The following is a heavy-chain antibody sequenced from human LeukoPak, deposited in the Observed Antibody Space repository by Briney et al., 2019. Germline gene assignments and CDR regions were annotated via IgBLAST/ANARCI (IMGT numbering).Heavy chain of an antibody. Sequence: SETLSLTCAVYGGSFSGYYWSWIRQPPGKGQEWIGEINHSGSTNYNPSLKSRVTISVDTSKNQFSLKLSSVTAADTAVYYCARRDYGDYGDAFDIWGQGTMVTVSS. V-gene: IGHV4-34*01. CDR3: ARRDYGDYGDAFDI. CDR2: INHSGST. CDR1: GGSFSGYY. D-gene: IGHD4-17*01. J-gene: IGHJ3*02.